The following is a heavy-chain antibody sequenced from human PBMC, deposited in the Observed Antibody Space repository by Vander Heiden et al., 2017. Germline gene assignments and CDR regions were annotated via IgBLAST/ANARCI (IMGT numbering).Heavy chain of an antibody. D-gene: IGHD3-16*01. CDR1: GYTFTSYY. V-gene: IGHV1-46*01. CDR2: INPSGGST. CDR3: ARDYDYVWGSYPTSRFDY. Sequence: QVQLVQSGAEVKKPGASVKVSCQASGYTFTSYYMHWVRQAPGQGLEWMGIINPSGGSTSYAQKFQGRVTMTRDTSTSTVYMELSSLRSEDTAVYYCARDYDYVWGSYPTSRFDYWGQGTLVTVSS. J-gene: IGHJ4*02.